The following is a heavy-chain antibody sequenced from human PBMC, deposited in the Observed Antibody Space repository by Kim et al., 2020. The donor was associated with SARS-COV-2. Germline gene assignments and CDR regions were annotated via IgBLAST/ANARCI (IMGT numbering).Heavy chain of an antibody. CDR3: ARGLYYYYGMDV. Sequence: SYAQKFQGRVTMTRDTSTSTVYMELSSLRSEDTAVYYCARGLYYYYGMDVWGQGTTVTVSS. V-gene: IGHV1-46*01. J-gene: IGHJ6*02.